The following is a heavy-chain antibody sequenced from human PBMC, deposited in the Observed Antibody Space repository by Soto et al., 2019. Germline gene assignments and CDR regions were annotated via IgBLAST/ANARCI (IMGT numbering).Heavy chain of an antibody. Sequence: QVRLQESGPGLLKPSETLSLTCTVSGGSINTFYWSWVRQPAGKGLEWIGRIFSSGSTSFNPSLESRVAMSVDTSKNHFSLNLSSVTAADMAVYYCAREGSYSAYNFAHGIQLWSFDFWGQGALGTVSS. CDR3: AREGSYSAYNFAHGIQLWSFDF. CDR1: GGSINTFY. CDR2: IFSSGST. D-gene: IGHD5-12*01. J-gene: IGHJ4*02. V-gene: IGHV4-4*07.